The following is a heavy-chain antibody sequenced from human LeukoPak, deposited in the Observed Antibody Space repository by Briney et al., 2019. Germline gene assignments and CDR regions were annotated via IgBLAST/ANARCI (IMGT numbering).Heavy chain of an antibody. CDR3: ASRRWFRSSSSVGNWFDP. J-gene: IGHJ5*02. Sequence: ASVKVARRASAYTFTSYDINVVRQATGQGLEWMGWMNPNSGNTGYAQKFQGRVTMTRNTSISTAYMELSSLRSEDTAVYYCASRRWFRSSSSVGNWFDPWGQGTLVTVSS. D-gene: IGHD2-2*01. V-gene: IGHV1-8*01. CDR2: MNPNSGNT. CDR1: AYTFTSYD.